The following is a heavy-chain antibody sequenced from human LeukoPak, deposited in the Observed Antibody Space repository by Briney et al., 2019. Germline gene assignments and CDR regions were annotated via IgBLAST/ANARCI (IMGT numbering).Heavy chain of an antibody. CDR1: GFTFSSYA. CDR3: ARAYSGRYGLGYYYMDV. CDR2: ISTSSSYI. V-gene: IGHV3-21*01. J-gene: IGHJ6*03. Sequence: GGSLRLSCAASGFTFSSYAMRWVRQAPGKGLEWVSSISTSSSYIYYADSVKGRFTISRDNAKNSLYLQMNSLRAEDTAVYYCARAYSGRYGLGYYYMDVWGKGTTVTISS. D-gene: IGHD1-26*01.